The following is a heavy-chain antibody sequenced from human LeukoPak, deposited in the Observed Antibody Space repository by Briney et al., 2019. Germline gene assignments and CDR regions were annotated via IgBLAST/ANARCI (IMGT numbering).Heavy chain of an antibody. J-gene: IGHJ5*02. CDR3: ARVDKYFDASGRFDP. Sequence: ASVKVSCKASGYTLTGYYMHWVRQAPGQGLEWMGWINPNSGGTNYAQKFQGRVTMTRDTSISTAYMELSRLRSDDTAVYYCARVDKYFDASGRFDPWGQGTLVTVSS. V-gene: IGHV1-2*02. CDR2: INPNSGGT. D-gene: IGHD3-9*01. CDR1: GYTLTGYY.